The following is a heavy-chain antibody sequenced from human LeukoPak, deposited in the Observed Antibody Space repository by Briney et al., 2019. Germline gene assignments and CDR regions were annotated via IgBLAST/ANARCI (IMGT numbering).Heavy chain of an antibody. CDR3: ARNLDHIAAAGTTRMGYYYYMDV. J-gene: IGHJ6*03. CDR1: GGTFINYA. Sequence: ASVKVPCKASGGTFINYAISWVRQAPGQGLEWMGGITPIFGTVNYAQKFQGRVTITADESTSTAYMELSSLRSEDTAVYYCARNLDHIAAAGTTRMGYYYYMDVWGKGTTVTISS. V-gene: IGHV1-69*13. CDR2: ITPIFGTV. D-gene: IGHD6-13*01.